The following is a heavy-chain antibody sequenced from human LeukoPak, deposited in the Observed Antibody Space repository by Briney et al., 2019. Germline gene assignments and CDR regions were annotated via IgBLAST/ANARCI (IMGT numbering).Heavy chain of an antibody. J-gene: IGHJ4*02. V-gene: IGHV3-7*01. CDR1: GFTFSTYW. Sequence: GGSLRLSCAASGFTFSTYWMSWVCQAPGKGLESVAKIKEDGSDKYYVDSVKGRFTISRDNGKNSLYLQMNSLRAEDAAVYYCARDRGGGSFDYWGQGTLVTVSS. CDR3: ARDRGGGSFDY. CDR2: IKEDGSDK. D-gene: IGHD2-15*01.